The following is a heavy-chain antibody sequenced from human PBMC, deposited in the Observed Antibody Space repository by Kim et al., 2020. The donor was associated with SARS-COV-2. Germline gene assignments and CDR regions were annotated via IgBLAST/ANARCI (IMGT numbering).Heavy chain of an antibody. Sequence: SETLSLTCTVSGGSISSYYWSWIRQPPGKGLEWIGYIYYSGSTNYNPSLKSRVTISVDTSKNQFSLKLSSVTAADTAGYYCARGLEGYSSSWYFDYWGQGTLVTVSS. J-gene: IGHJ4*02. V-gene: IGHV4-59*01. CDR1: GGSISSYY. CDR2: IYYSGST. CDR3: ARGLEGYSSSWYFDY. D-gene: IGHD6-13*01.